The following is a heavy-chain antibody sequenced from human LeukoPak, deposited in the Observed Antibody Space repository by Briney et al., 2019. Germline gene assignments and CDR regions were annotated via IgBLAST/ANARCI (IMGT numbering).Heavy chain of an antibody. V-gene: IGHV3-48*01. CDR3: ARDLSDYYDSSGYFFLDY. CDR2: ISSSSSTI. D-gene: IGHD3-22*01. Sequence: GGSLRLSCAASRFTFSSYSMNWVRQAPGKGLEWVSYISSSSSTIYYADSVKGRFTISRDNAKNSLYQQMNSLRAEDTAVYYCARDLSDYYDSSGYFFLDYWGQGTLVTVSS. CDR1: RFTFSSYS. J-gene: IGHJ4*02.